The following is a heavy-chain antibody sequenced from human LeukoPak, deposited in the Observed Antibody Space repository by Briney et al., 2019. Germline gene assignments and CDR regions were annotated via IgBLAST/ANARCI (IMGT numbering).Heavy chain of an antibody. CDR2: IYTSGSS. Sequence: PSETLSLTCTVSGGSISSYYWSWIRQPPGKGLEWIGYIYTSGSSNYNPSLKSRVTISVDTSKNQFSLKLSSVTAADTAVYYCASNSGSYYRYWGQGTLVTVSS. CDR1: GGSISSYY. J-gene: IGHJ4*02. CDR3: ASNSGSYYRY. D-gene: IGHD1-26*01. V-gene: IGHV4-4*09.